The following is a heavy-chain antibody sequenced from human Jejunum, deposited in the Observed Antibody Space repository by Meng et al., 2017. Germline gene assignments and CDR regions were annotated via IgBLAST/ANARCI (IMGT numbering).Heavy chain of an antibody. Sequence: GESLKISCAASGFTFSNYWMSWVRQAPGKGLEWVANIKEYGSATFYLDSVKGRFTISRDNAKNSLHLQMNSLRAEDTAVYYCAGGLSKEMAALVGVYFDYWGQGTLVTVSS. D-gene: IGHD5-24*01. CDR3: AGGLSKEMAALVGVYFDY. CDR2: IKEYGSAT. J-gene: IGHJ4*02. CDR1: GFTFSNYW. V-gene: IGHV3-7*01.